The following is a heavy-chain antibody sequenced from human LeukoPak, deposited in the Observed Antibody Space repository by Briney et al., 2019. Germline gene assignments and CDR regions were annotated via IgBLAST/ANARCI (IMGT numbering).Heavy chain of an antibody. CDR3: ARDRLTSGSYFFDY. Sequence: GGSLRLSCAAPAFTFSDYSMNWVRQAPGKGLDWISYISGRSSTIYYADSVRGRFTISRDNAKNSMYLQMNSLRAEDTAVYYCARDRLTSGSYFFDYWGQGTLVTVSS. V-gene: IGHV3-48*01. CDR1: AFTFSDYS. D-gene: IGHD1-26*01. CDR2: ISGRSSTI. J-gene: IGHJ4*02.